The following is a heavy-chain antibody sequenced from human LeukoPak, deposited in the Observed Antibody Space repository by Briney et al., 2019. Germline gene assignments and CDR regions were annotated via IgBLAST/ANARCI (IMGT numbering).Heavy chain of an antibody. D-gene: IGHD3-22*01. CDR1: GFTFSSYG. V-gene: IGHV3-30*02. J-gene: IGHJ4*02. CDR2: IRYDGNNK. Sequence: GGSLRLSCAASGFTFSSYGMHWVRQALGKGLEGVAFIRYDGNNKYYADSVKGRFTISRDNSMNTLYLQMNSLRAEDTAVYYCAKDLADTSGYPMPDYWGQGTLVTVSS. CDR3: AKDLADTSGYPMPDY.